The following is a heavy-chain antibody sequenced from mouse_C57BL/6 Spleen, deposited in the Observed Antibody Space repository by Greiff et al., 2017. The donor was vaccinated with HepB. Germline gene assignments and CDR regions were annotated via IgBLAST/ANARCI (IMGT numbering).Heavy chain of an antibody. CDR1: GYTFTSYW. CDR3: ARRDRDAMDY. Sequence: VQLQQSGAELVMPGASVKLSCKASGYTFTSYWMHWVKQRPGQGLEWIGEIDPSDSYTNYNQKFKGKSTLTVDKSSSTAYMQLSSLTSEDSAVYYCARRDRDAMDYSVQGTSVTVSS. J-gene: IGHJ4*01. CDR2: IDPSDSYT. D-gene: IGHD3-1*01. V-gene: IGHV1-69*01.